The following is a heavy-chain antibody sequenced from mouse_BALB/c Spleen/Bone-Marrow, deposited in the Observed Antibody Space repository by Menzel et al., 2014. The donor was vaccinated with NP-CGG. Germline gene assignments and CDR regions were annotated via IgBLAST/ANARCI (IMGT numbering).Heavy chain of an antibody. CDR3: ARYYRYDGFAY. Sequence: VQLQQSGAELAKPGASVKMSCKASGYTFXSYWMHWVKQRPGQGLEWIGYINPSTGYTEYNQKFKDKATLTADKSSSTAYMQLSSLTSEDSAVYYCARYYRYDGFAYWGQGTLVTVSA. CDR1: GYTFXSYW. D-gene: IGHD2-14*01. J-gene: IGHJ3*01. V-gene: IGHV1-7*01. CDR2: INPSTGYT.